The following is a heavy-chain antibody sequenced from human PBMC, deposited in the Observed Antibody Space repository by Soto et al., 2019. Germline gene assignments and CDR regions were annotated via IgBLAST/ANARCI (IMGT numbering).Heavy chain of an antibody. CDR2: LYHSGST. D-gene: IGHD1-26*01. Sequence: QVQLQESGPGLVKPSGTLSLTCAVSGGSISSSNWWSWVRQPPGKGLEWIGELYHSGSTNYNPSLKSRVTISVDKSKHQSSLKLTSVTAADMAVYYCARSRPGSSYFDYWGQGTLVTVSS. V-gene: IGHV4-4*02. J-gene: IGHJ4*02. CDR3: ARSRPGSSYFDY. CDR1: GGSISSSNW.